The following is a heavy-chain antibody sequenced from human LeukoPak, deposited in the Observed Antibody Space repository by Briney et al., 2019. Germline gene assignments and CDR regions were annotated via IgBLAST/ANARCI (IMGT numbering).Heavy chain of an antibody. J-gene: IGHJ4*02. V-gene: IGHV4-59*01. D-gene: IGHD3-10*01. CDR3: ARAERLWFGESKAGFDY. CDR2: IYYSGST. CDR1: GGSISSYY. Sequence: SETLSLTCTVSGGSISSYYWSWIRQPPGKGLEWIGYIYYSGSTNYNPSLKSRVTISVDTSKNQFSLKLSSVTAADTAVYYCARAERLWFGESKAGFDYWGQGTLVTVSS.